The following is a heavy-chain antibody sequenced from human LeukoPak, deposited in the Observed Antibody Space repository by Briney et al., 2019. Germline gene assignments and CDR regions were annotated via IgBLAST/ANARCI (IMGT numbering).Heavy chain of an antibody. CDR3: ARWGEGFDY. D-gene: IGHD2-21*01. CDR1: GFTFSNYW. Sequence: GGSLRLSCAASGFTFSNYWMSWVRQAPGKGLEWVAVIWYDGSNKYYADSVKGRFTISRDNSKNTLYLQMNSLRAEDTAVYYCARWGEGFDYWGQGTLVTVSS. CDR2: IWYDGSNK. V-gene: IGHV3-33*08. J-gene: IGHJ4*02.